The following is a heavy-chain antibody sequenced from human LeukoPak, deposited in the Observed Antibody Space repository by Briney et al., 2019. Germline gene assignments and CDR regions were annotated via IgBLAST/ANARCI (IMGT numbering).Heavy chain of an antibody. CDR1: GYTFTNYA. D-gene: IGHD3-10*01. Sequence: GASVKVSCKASGYTFTNYAMNWVRQAPGQGLEWMGWINTNTGNPTYAQGFTGRFVFSLDTSVSTAYLQISSLKAEDTAVYYCARDLLEYYHSGSHITADYWGQGTLVTVSS. CDR3: ARDLLEYYHSGSHITADY. J-gene: IGHJ4*02. CDR2: INTNTGNP. V-gene: IGHV7-4-1*02.